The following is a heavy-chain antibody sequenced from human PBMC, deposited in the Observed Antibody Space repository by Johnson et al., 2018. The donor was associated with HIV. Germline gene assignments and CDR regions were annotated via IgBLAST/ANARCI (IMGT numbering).Heavy chain of an antibody. CDR3: ARGGHAVVAKPFGAFDI. CDR2: ISSDGSNK. Sequence: QVQLVESGGGVVQPGRSLRLSCAASGFTFSSYAMHWVRQAPGKGLEWLAVISSDGSNKYYADSVKGRFTVSRDNSKNTLYLQMNSLRAEDTAVYYCARGGHAVVAKPFGAFDIWGQGTMVTVSS. V-gene: IGHV3-30-3*01. D-gene: IGHD2-21*01. J-gene: IGHJ3*02. CDR1: GFTFSSYA.